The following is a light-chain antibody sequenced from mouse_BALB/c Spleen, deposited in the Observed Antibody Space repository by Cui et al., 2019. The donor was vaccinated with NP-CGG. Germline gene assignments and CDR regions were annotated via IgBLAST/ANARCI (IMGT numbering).Light chain of an antibody. CDR3: ALWYSNHWV. Sequence: QAVVTQEYALTTSPGETVTVTCRSSTGAVTTSNYANWVQEKPDHLFTGLIGGTNNRVPGVPARFSGSLIGDKAALTITGAQTEDEAIYFCALWYSNHWVFGGGTKLTVL. CDR1: TGAVTTSNY. V-gene: IGLV1*01. CDR2: GTN. J-gene: IGLJ1*01.